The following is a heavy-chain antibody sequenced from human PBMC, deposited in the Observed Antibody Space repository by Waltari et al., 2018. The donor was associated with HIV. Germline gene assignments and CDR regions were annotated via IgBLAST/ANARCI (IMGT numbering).Heavy chain of an antibody. CDR3: AGLFYYETTGYINNAFDI. J-gene: IGHJ3*02. CDR2: IYPFDSDT. Sequence: WVRQMSGEGLAWMGIIYPFDSDTRYNPSFEGQITISADKSLATAYLEWSNLNASDAAIYYCAGLFYYETTGYINNAFDIWGQGTVVTVS. D-gene: IGHD3-22*01. V-gene: IGHV5-51*01.